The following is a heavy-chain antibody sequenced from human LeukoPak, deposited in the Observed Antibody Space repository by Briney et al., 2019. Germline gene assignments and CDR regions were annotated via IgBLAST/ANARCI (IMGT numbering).Heavy chain of an antibody. Sequence: PGGSLRLSCEASGMTFSSYAMSWVRQAPGKGLEWVSAIGGYGGSTYYADSVKGRFTISRDNSKNTLYLQMNSLRAEDTAVYYCEKVAVVSGYWYFDLWGRGTLVTVSS. CDR1: GMTFSSYA. CDR2: IGGYGGST. J-gene: IGHJ2*01. CDR3: EKVAVVSGYWYFDL. V-gene: IGHV3-23*01. D-gene: IGHD2-21*02.